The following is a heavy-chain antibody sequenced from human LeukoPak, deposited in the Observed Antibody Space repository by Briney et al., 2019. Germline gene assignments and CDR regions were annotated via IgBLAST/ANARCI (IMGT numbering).Heavy chain of an antibody. V-gene: IGHV3-15*01. J-gene: IGHJ4*02. CDR1: GFTFSNAW. Sequence: MTGGSLRLSCAASGFTFSNAWMSWVRQAPGRGLEWVGRIKRKGDDGTIDYAAPVKGRLSISRDDSKNTLYLQVNSLKSEDTAVYYCTAGTGRSDFDYWGQGTLVTVSS. D-gene: IGHD3/OR15-3a*01. CDR2: IKRKGDDGTI. CDR3: TAGTGRSDFDY.